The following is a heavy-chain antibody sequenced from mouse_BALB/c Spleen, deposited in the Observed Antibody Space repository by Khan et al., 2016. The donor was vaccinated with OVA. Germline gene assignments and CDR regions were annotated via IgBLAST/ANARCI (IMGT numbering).Heavy chain of an antibody. V-gene: IGHV14-3*02. CDR3: AGNGNYYYAMDY. CDR1: GFNIKDNS. Sequence: EVQLQQSGAELVKPGASVKLSCTASGFNIKDNSMHWVKQRPEQGLEWIGRIDPANGNTKYDPKFQGKATITADTSSNTAYLQLSSLTSEDTAVYYCAGNGNYYYAMDYWGQGTSVTVSS. D-gene: IGHD2-1*01. J-gene: IGHJ4*01. CDR2: IDPANGNT.